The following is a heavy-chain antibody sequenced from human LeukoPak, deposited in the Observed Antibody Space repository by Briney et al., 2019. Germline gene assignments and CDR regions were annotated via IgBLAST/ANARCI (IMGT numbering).Heavy chain of an antibody. CDR2: TRNRANSYTT. CDR3: ARGAASRQELCDY. CDR1: GFTLSDHY. D-gene: IGHD2-21*01. J-gene: IGHJ4*02. Sequence: PGGSLRLSCAASGFTLSDHYMDWVRQAPGKGLEWVGRTRNRANSYTTDYAASVKGRFTISRDDLKSSLYLQMNSLRTEDTAVYYCARGAASRQELCDYWGQGTLVTVSS. V-gene: IGHV3-72*01.